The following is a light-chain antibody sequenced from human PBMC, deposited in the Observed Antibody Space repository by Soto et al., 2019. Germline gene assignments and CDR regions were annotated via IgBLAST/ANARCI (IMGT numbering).Light chain of an antibody. CDR1: SSNIGAGYD. CDR3: QSYDSSLRGVV. V-gene: IGLV1-40*01. CDR2: GNS. Sequence: QSVLTQPPSVSGAPGQRVTISCTGSSSNIGAGYDVHWYQQLPGTAPKLLIYGNSNRPSGVPDRFSGPKSGTSASLAITGLQDEDEAAYYCQSYDSSLRGVVFGGGTKLTVL. J-gene: IGLJ2*01.